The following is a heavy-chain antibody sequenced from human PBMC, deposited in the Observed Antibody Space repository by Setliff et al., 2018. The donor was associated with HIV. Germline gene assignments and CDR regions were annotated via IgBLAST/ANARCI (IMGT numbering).Heavy chain of an antibody. D-gene: IGHD5-12*01. Sequence: SVKVSCKASGGVFSTYGMHWVRQAPGQGFEWVGGIIPVASIPNYAQKFQDRVTITADESTTTVYMEMRRLTSGDTALYYCARGPLYGYDRGYFDYWGQGTLVTVSS. CDR3: ARGPLYGYDRGYFDY. CDR1: GGVFSTYG. V-gene: IGHV1-69*10. J-gene: IGHJ4*02. CDR2: IIPVASIP.